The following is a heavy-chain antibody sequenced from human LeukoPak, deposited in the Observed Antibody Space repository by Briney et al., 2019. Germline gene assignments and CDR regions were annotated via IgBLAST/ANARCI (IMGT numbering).Heavy chain of an antibody. CDR3: ARGGGYDPLDY. J-gene: IGHJ4*02. CDR1: GFIFSSYS. V-gene: IGHV3-48*04. Sequence: GGSLRLSCAASGFIFSSYSINWVRQAPGKGLEWVSYISSSSTIYYADSVKGRFTISRDNAKNSLYLQMNSLRAEDTAVYYCARGGGYDPLDYWGQGTLVTVSS. CDR2: ISSSSTI. D-gene: IGHD5-12*01.